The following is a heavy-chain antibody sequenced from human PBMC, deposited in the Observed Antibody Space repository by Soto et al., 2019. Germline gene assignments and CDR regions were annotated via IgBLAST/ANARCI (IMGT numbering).Heavy chain of an antibody. CDR1: GGSISSSSYY. CDR3: ARKIPLYYYSH. Sequence: PSETLSLTCTVSGGSISSSSYYWGWIRQPPGKGLEWIGSIYYSGSTYYNPSLKSRVTISVDTSKNQFSLKLSSVTAADTAVYYCARKIPLYYYSHWGQGTLVTVS. D-gene: IGHD3-10*01. V-gene: IGHV4-39*01. CDR2: IYYSGST. J-gene: IGHJ4*02.